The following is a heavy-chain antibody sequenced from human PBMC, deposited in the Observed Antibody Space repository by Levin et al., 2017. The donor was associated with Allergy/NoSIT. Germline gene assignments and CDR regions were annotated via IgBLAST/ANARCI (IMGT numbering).Heavy chain of an antibody. Sequence: GESLKISCVVSGFTLSSYTMHWVRQAPGKGLEWVAVTWYDGREKNYAEAVKGRFNISRDISKNTVSLQMNNLRAEDSAKYYCARVLSGKSFFVFDLWGQGTVVTVSS. CDR1: GFTLSSYT. V-gene: IGHV3-33*01. CDR3: ARVLSGKSFFVFDL. J-gene: IGHJ3*01. CDR2: TWYDGREK. D-gene: IGHD1-26*01.